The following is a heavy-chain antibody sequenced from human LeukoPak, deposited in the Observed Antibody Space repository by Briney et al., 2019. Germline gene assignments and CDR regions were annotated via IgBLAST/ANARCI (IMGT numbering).Heavy chain of an antibody. CDR1: GFTFDDYA. CDR2: ISWNSGSI. V-gene: IGHV3-9*01. J-gene: IGHJ6*03. Sequence: GRSLRLSCAASGFTFDDYAMHWVRQAPGKGLEWVSGISWNSGSIGYADSVKGRFTISRDNAKNSLYLQMNSLRAEDTALYYCAKGSSRWYSHYYYYYMDVWGKGTTVTVSS. CDR3: AKGSSRWYSHYYYYYMDV. D-gene: IGHD6-13*01.